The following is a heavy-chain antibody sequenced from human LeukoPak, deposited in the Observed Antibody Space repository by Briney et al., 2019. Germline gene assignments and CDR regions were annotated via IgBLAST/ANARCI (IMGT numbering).Heavy chain of an antibody. Sequence: VRSPRPSCVASGFTFSSYAMYWVRQAPAKGLEFVSVISSNGGSIYYATSVKGRFTISRDNSQNTLYLQMGSLRAEGMAVDYCSTPRFGFSHVDVWGQGTTGTVSS. CDR3: STPRFGFSHVDV. V-gene: IGHV3-64*01. D-gene: IGHD2/OR15-2a*01. CDR1: GFTFSSYA. J-gene: IGHJ6*02. CDR2: ISSNGGSI.